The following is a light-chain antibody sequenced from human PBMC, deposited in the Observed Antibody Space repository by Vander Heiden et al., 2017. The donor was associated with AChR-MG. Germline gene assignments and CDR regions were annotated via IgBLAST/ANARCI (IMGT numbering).Light chain of an antibody. Sequence: QTVVTQEPSFSVSPGGTVTLTCGLSSGSISSTNYYPSWYQQTPGQAPRTLIYSTNIRSSGVPDRFSGSILGNKAALTITGAQADDESDYYCVLYMGSGSWVFGGGTKLTVL. J-gene: IGLJ3*02. V-gene: IGLV8-61*01. CDR3: VLYMGSGSWV. CDR2: STN. CDR1: SGSISSTNYY.